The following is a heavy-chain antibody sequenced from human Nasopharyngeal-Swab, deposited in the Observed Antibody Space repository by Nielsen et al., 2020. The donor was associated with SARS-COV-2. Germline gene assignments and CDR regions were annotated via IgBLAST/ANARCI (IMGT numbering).Heavy chain of an antibody. J-gene: IGHJ6*03. CDR1: EFNFGSYW. V-gene: IGHV3-7*04. CDR2: TKHDGSEK. CDR3: ARDGQQQLGDWYYYVDV. D-gene: IGHD6-13*01. Sequence: GGSLRLSCTASEFNFGSYWMSWVRQAPRKGLEWVANTKHDGSEKYYVDSVEGRFTISRDDPKNSLYLQMNSLRAEDTAVYYCARDGQQQLGDWYYYVDVWGNGTTVTVSS.